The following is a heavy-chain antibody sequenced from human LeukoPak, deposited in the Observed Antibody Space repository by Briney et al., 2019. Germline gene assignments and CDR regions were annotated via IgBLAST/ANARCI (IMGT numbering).Heavy chain of an antibody. D-gene: IGHD3-16*02. CDR2: ISSSSSYI. CDR3: ARGVLRLGELSRFYFDY. Sequence: PGGSLRLSCAASGFTFSSYSMNWVRQAPGKGLEWVSSISSSSSYIYYADSVKGRFTTSRDNAKNSLYLQMNSLRAEDTAVYYCARGVLRLGELSRFYFDYWGQGTLVTVSS. CDR1: GFTFSSYS. J-gene: IGHJ4*02. V-gene: IGHV3-21*01.